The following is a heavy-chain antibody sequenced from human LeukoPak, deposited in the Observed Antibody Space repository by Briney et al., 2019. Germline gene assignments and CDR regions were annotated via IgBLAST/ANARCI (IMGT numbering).Heavy chain of an antibody. D-gene: IGHD4-11*01. CDR3: ARGLFYSTLDY. Sequence: SETLSLTCTVSGGSISSYYWSWIRQPPGKGLEWIGYIYYSGSTNYNPSLKSRVTMSVDTSKNQFSLKLSSVTAADTAVYYCARGLFYSTLDYWGQGTLVTVSS. J-gene: IGHJ4*02. CDR1: GGSISSYY. CDR2: IYYSGST. V-gene: IGHV4-59*12.